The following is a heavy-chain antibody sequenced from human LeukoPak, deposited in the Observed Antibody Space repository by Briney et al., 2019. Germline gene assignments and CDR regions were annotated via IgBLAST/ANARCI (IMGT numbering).Heavy chain of an antibody. J-gene: IGHJ4*02. V-gene: IGHV4-61*02. CDR2: ISTSGTP. CDR1: GDSISSGDYY. Sequence: PSQTLSLTCTVSGDSISSGDYYWNWIRQPAGKRLEWIGRISTSGTPNYNPSFGGRLTISIDTSKNQFSLNLRSVTAAETGIYYCARGPYWGQGTLVTVSS. CDR3: ARGPY.